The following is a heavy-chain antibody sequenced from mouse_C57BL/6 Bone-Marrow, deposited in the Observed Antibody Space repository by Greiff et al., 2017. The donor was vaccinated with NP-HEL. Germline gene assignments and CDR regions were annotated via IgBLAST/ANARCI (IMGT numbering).Heavy chain of an antibody. Sequence: QVQLQQSGAELARPGASVKLSCKASGYTFTSYGISWVKQRTGQGLEWIGEIYPRSGNTYYNEKFKGKATLTADKSSSTAYMELRSLTSENSAVYFCAYYCGSSRPFYYYAMDYWGQGTSVTVSS. CDR2: IYPRSGNT. D-gene: IGHD1-1*01. V-gene: IGHV1-81*01. CDR3: AYYCGSSRPFYYYAMDY. J-gene: IGHJ4*01. CDR1: GYTFTSYG.